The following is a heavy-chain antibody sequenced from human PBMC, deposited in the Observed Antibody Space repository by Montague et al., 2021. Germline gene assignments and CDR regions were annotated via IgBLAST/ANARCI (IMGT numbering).Heavy chain of an antibody. CDR1: GDSDGVEEPR. Sequence: CAISGDSDGVEEPRCRWKSTRPNSSHITISYADYSFKKTSDYATSVEGRISIDPDTSKNQFFLHLRSVTPEDTGVYYCVRDTGSAQAGFDAWGQGTLVTVSA. V-gene: IGHV6-1*01. D-gene: IGHD4-17*01. CDR3: VRDTGSAQAGFDA. CDR2: DYSFKKTS. J-gene: IGHJ4*02.